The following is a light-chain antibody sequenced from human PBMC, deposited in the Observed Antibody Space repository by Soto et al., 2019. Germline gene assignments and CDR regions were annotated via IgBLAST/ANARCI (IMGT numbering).Light chain of an antibody. J-gene: IGLJ1*01. Sequence: QSVLTQPASVSGSPGQSITVSCTGTSSDVGGYKYVSWYQQHPGKAPKLLICEVSNRPSGVSNRFSGSKSANTASLTISGLQAEDEADYYCSSYTSDFRRVFGTGTKVTVL. CDR1: SSDVGGYKY. CDR2: EVS. V-gene: IGLV2-14*01. CDR3: SSYTSDFRRV.